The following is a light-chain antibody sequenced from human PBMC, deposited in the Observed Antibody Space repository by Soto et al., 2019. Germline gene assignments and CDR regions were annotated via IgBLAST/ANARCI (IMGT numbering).Light chain of an antibody. CDR1: QSVSSN. V-gene: IGKV3-15*01. CDR3: QQYNNWPPT. J-gene: IGKJ2*01. CDR2: GAS. Sequence: EIVMTQSRATLSVSPGERATLSCRASQSVSSNLVWYQQKRGQAPRLLIYGASTRATGIPARFSGSGSGTEFTLTLSSLQSEDFAVYYCQQYNNWPPTFGQGTKLEIK.